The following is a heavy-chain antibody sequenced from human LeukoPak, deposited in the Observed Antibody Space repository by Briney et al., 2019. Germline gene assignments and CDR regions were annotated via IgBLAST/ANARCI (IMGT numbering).Heavy chain of an antibody. V-gene: IGHV5-51*01. D-gene: IGHD1-1*01. CDR2: IYPGDSDT. J-gene: IGHJ4*02. CDR1: GYSFSKYW. CDR3: ARLFSNWSDGGVDQ. Sequence: GESLKISCKASGYSFSKYWLGWVRQMPGKGLELMGIIYPGDSDTRYSPSSEDQVTISVDKSNSVAYLQWSSLKASDTAMYYCARLFSNWSDGGVDQWGLGTRVTVSS.